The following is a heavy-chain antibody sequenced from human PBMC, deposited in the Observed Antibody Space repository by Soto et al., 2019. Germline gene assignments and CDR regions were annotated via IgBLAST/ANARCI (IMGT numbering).Heavy chain of an antibody. D-gene: IGHD2-21*02. CDR3: AIGGDWYFFDM. CDR2: IYPGDSDT. V-gene: IGHV5-51*01. Sequence: GDSLKISCKGSGYSFTNYWIGWVRQMPGKGLEWMGSIYPGDSDTRYSPSFQGQVTISADKSISTAYLQWSSLRASDTAMYYCAIGGDWYFFDMWAQGTMVTVSS. J-gene: IGHJ3*02. CDR1: GYSFTNYW.